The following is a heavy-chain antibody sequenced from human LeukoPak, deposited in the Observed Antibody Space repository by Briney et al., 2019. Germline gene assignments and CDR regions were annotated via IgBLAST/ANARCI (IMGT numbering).Heavy chain of an antibody. Sequence: ASVKVSCKASGYTFTGYYMHWVRQAPGQGLEWMGWINPNSGGTNYAQKFQGRVTMTEDTSTDTAYMELSSLRSEDTAVYYCATDLVTMVRGVIMPSPFDYWGQGTLVTVSS. CDR2: INPNSGGT. CDR3: ATDLVTMVRGVIMPSPFDY. CDR1: GYTFTGYY. D-gene: IGHD3-10*01. J-gene: IGHJ4*02. V-gene: IGHV1-2*02.